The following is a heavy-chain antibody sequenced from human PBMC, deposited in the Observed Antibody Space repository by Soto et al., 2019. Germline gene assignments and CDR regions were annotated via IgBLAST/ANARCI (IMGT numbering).Heavy chain of an antibody. Sequence: SGGSLRLSCAASGFTFSSYAMSWVRQAPGKGLEWVSAISGSGGSTYYADSVKGRFSISRDNPKNTLYLQMNSLRAGDTAVYYCARASGGSHGDYEGYYYYMDVWGKGTTVTVSS. J-gene: IGHJ6*03. CDR3: ARASGGSHGDYEGYYYYMDV. CDR2: ISGSGGST. V-gene: IGHV3-23*01. D-gene: IGHD4-17*01. CDR1: GFTFSSYA.